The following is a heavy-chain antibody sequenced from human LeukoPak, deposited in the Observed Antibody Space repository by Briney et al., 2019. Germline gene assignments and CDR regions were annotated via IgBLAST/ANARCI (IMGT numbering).Heavy chain of an antibody. Sequence: SQTLSLTCTVSGGSISSGNYSWTWIRQPAGKGLEWIGRIYTSGSTNYHPSLKSRVTISIDTSKNQFSLKLSSVTAADTAVYYCAGQEDVVVVPAARTFDYWGQGTLVTVSS. J-gene: IGHJ4*02. CDR1: GGSISSGNYS. CDR2: IYTSGST. V-gene: IGHV4-61*02. CDR3: AGQEDVVVVPAARTFDY. D-gene: IGHD2-2*01.